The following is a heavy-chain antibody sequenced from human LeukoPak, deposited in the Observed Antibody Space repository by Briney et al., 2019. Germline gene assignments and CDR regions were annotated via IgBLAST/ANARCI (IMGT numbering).Heavy chain of an antibody. D-gene: IGHD6-6*01. CDR2: IIPVLAIS. Sequence: ASVKVSCKASGGTFSSYAISWVRQAPSQGLEWMGRIIPVLAISNYAQKFQGRVTIAADNSTRTASMELRSLRSEDTAVYYCARDVYSSSSPNTYGMDVWGQGTTVTVSS. CDR3: ARDVYSSSSPNTYGMDV. J-gene: IGHJ6*02. CDR1: GGTFSSYA. V-gene: IGHV1-69*04.